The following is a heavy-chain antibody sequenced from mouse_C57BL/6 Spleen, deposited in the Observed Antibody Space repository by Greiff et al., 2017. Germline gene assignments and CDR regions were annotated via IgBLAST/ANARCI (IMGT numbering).Heavy chain of an antibody. CDR2: INPSSGYT. V-gene: IGHV1-7*01. J-gene: IGHJ2*01. CDR3: ARWGTVVENYFDY. D-gene: IGHD1-1*01. Sequence: QVQLQQSGAELAKPGASVKLSCKASGYTFTSYWMHWVKQRPGQGLEWIGYINPSSGYTKYNQKFKDKATLTADKSSSTAYMQLSSLTYEDSAVYYCARWGTVVENYFDYWGQSTTLTVSS. CDR1: GYTFTSYW.